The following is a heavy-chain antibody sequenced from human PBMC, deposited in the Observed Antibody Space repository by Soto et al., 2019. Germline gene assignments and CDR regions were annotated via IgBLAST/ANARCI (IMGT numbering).Heavy chain of an antibody. Sequence: QVQLRESGPGLVKTSGTLSLTCAVSGGSISTITWWSWVRQPPGKGLQWIGEIYHSGSTNYNPSLKSRFTISVDKSKNQYSLELSSVTAADTAVYYCARDLGSCSSTSCRRFDYWGQGTLVTVSS. J-gene: IGHJ4*02. CDR3: ARDLGSCSSTSCRRFDY. D-gene: IGHD2-2*03. V-gene: IGHV4-4*02. CDR1: GGSISTITW. CDR2: IYHSGST.